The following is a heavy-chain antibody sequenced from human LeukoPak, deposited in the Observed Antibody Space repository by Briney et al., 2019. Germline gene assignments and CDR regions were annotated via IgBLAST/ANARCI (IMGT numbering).Heavy chain of an antibody. CDR2: IYPNSGGT. V-gene: IGHV1-2*02. Sequence: GASVKVSCKASGYIFTGYYMHWVRQTPGRGLEWMGWIYPNSGGTRYAQKFQGRVTMTRDTSISTAYMELSGLTSDDTAVFYCARDLATTSTWEFDYWGQGTLVSVSS. J-gene: IGHJ4*02. CDR3: ARDLATTSTWEFDY. D-gene: IGHD1-26*01. CDR1: GYIFTGYY.